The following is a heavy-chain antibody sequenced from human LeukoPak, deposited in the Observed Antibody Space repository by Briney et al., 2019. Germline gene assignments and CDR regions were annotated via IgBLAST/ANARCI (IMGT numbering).Heavy chain of an antibody. CDR3: AKDRKQWFRELVLFDY. CDR1: GFTFSSYA. Sequence: GGSLRLSCAAPGFTFSSYAMSWVRQAPGKGLEWVSAISGSGGSTYYADSVKGRFTISRDNSKNTLYLQMNSLRAEDTAVYYCAKDRKQWFRELVLFDYWGQGTLVTVSS. D-gene: IGHD3-10*01. V-gene: IGHV3-23*01. J-gene: IGHJ4*02. CDR2: ISGSGGST.